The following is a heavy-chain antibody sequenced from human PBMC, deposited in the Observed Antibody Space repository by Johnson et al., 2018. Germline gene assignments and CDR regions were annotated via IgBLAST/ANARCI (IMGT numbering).Heavy chain of an antibody. CDR1: GFTFDDYA. CDR3: AKDLQMDTAEAFDI. CDR2: ISWNSDTR. V-gene: IGHV3-9*01. D-gene: IGHD5-18*01. Sequence: VQLVQSGGGLVQXGRSLRLXCAASGFTFDDYAMHWVRQAPGKGLEWVSRISWNSDTREYADSVKGRFNISRDNAKNSLYLQMNSLRAEDTALYYCAKDLQMDTAEAFDIWGQGTMVTVSS. J-gene: IGHJ3*02.